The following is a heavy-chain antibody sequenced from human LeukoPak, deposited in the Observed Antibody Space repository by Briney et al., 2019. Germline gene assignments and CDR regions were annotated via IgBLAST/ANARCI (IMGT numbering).Heavy chain of an antibody. CDR3: AKCGQQLVPRWFDP. D-gene: IGHD6-13*01. CDR2: ISGSGGST. J-gene: IGHJ5*02. Sequence: GASLRLSCAASGFTFSSYAMSWVRQAPGKGLEWVSVISGSGGSTYYADSVKGRFTIPRDNSKNTLYLQMNSLRAEDTAVYYCAKCGQQLVPRWFDPWGQGTLSPSPQ. CDR1: GFTFSSYA. V-gene: IGHV3-23*01.